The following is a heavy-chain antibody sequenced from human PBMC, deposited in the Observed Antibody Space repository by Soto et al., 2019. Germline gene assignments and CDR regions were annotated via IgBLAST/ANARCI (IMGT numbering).Heavy chain of an antibody. J-gene: IGHJ6*02. CDR3: ATTRSFSQGFYYYGMDV. CDR2: IYPGDSDI. Sequence: GVPLTKNCKGSVYSYATYCIGWVPQVPGQGLEWMGIIYPGDSDIYYNPSFQAHVTISADKAISPAYLHWSSLEASDTAIYFCATTRSFSQGFYYYGMDVWGQGTTVTVSS. V-gene: IGHV5-51*01. D-gene: IGHD6-6*01. CDR1: VYSYATYC.